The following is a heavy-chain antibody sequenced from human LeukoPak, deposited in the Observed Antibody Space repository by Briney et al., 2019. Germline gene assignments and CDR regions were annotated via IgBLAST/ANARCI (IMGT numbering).Heavy chain of an antibody. CDR2: IKSKTDGGTT. J-gene: IGHJ4*02. D-gene: IGHD6-6*01. Sequence: GGSLRLSCAGSGFTFSTYGMHWVRQAPGKGLEGVGRIKSKTDGGTTDYAAPVKGRFTISRDDSKNTLYLQMNSLKTEDTAVYYCTTDGGSSSLDYWGQGTLVTVSS. CDR1: GFTFSTYG. CDR3: TTDGGSSSLDY. V-gene: IGHV3-15*01.